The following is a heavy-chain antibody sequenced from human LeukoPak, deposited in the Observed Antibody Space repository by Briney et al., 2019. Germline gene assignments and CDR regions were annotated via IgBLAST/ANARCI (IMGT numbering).Heavy chain of an antibody. CDR2: IYYSGST. V-gene: IGHV4-59*08. Sequence: PSETLSLTCTVSGGSISSYYWSWIRQPPGKGLNWIGYIYYSGSTNYNPSLKSRVTISVDTSKNQFSLKQSSVTAADTAVYYCAALTTVVTFDYWGQGTLVTVSS. D-gene: IGHD4-23*01. J-gene: IGHJ4*02. CDR3: AALTTVVTFDY. CDR1: GGSISSYY.